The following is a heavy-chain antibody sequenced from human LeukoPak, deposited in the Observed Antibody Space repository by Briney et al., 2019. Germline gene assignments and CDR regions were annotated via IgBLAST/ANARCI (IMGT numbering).Heavy chain of an antibody. D-gene: IGHD3-3*01. CDR1: GGSISSGDYY. V-gene: IGHV4-30-4*08. CDR2: IYYSGST. Sequence: SETLSLTCTVSGGSISSGDYYWSWIRQPPGKGLEWIGYIYYSGSTYYNPSLKSRVSISVDTSKNQFSLKLSSVTAADTAVSYCARVPVLEWLLGSYWYFDLWGRGTLVTVSS. CDR3: ARVPVLEWLLGSYWYFDL. J-gene: IGHJ2*01.